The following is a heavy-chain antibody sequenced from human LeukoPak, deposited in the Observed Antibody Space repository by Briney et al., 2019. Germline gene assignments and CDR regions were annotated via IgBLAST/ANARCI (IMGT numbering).Heavy chain of an antibody. CDR1: GFTFGDYA. J-gene: IGHJ4*02. Sequence: PGRSLRLSCIASGFTFGDYAMSWVRQAPGKGLEWVGFIRSKASGGTTEYAASVKGRFTISRDDSNSIPYLQMTRLKTEDSAIYYCSRMMQHSYDRGAYYRLFDYWGQGTLVTDSS. D-gene: IGHD3-22*01. CDR2: IRSKASGGTT. CDR3: SRMMQHSYDRGAYYRLFDY. V-gene: IGHV3-49*04.